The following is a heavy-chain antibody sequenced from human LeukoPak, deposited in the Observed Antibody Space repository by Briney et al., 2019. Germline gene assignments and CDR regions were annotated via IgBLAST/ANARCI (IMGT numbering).Heavy chain of an antibody. V-gene: IGHV1-8*03. CDR1: GYPFSSCG. D-gene: IGHD6-6*01. J-gene: IGHJ4*02. CDR2: MNPNSGNT. CDR3: ARGVSSIAPFDY. Sequence: ASVKVSCKTFGYPFSSCGINWVRQARGRGLEWMGWMNPNSGNTGYAQKFQGRVTITRNTSISTAYMELSSLRSEDTAVYYCARGVSSIAPFDYWGQGTLVTVSS.